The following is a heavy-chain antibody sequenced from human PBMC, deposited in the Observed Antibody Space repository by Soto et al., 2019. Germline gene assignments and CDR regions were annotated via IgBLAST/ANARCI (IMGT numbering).Heavy chain of an antibody. V-gene: IGHV1-69*01. J-gene: IGHJ4*02. Sequence: QVQLVQSGAEVKKPGSSVRVSCKVSGGTFGSHTFTWVRQAPGQGLEWMGEIIPVFNAANYAQRFQERVNITEDGSGTTVYLELSRLTSADTDTYYCATIETLTYDYTRGTDLDFWGQGTLVIVSS. CDR1: GGTFGSHT. CDR3: ATIETLTYDYTRGTDLDF. CDR2: IIPVFNAA. D-gene: IGHD3-10*01.